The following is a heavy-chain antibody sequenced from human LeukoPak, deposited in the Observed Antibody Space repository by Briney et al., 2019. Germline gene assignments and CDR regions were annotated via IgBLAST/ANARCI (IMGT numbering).Heavy chain of an antibody. V-gene: IGHV3-23*01. CDR1: GFTFSSYA. Sequence: GGSLRLSCAASGFTFSSYAMSWVRQAPGKGLEWVSAISGSGGSTYYADSVKGGFTISRDNSKNTLYLQMNSLRAEDTAVYYCAKDGAGSEPYYYYYMDVWGKGTTVTVSS. CDR3: AKDGAGSEPYYYYYMDV. CDR2: ISGSGGST. D-gene: IGHD3-16*01. J-gene: IGHJ6*03.